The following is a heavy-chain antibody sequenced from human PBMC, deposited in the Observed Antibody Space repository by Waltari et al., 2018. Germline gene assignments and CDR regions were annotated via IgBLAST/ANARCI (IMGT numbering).Heavy chain of an antibody. CDR1: GDSINNHH. V-gene: IGHV4-59*11. CDR3: ARDLGGFNHFDWFLSI. J-gene: IGHJ3*02. D-gene: IGHD3-9*01. CDR2: AYYTGRT. Sequence: QVQLQESGPGLVKPSETLSLTCTVSGDSINNHHWAWIRQPAGKGLEWIGYAYYTGRTNYNPTLRSRLTISVDTSKNQFSLNLNSVTAADTAVYYCARDLGGFNHFDWFLSIWGPGTMVTVSS.